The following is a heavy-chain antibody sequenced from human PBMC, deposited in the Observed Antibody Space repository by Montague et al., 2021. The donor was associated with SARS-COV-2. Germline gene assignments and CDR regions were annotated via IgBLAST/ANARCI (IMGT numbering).Heavy chain of an antibody. CDR3: ARDRVPPDYGVAFDL. J-gene: IGHJ3*01. CDR2: ITYDGIDK. D-gene: IGHD4/OR15-4a*01. CDR1: GFLFSNFA. V-gene: IGHV3-30*04. Sequence: SLRLSCEASGFLFSNFAFHWVRQAPGKGLEWVAIITYDGIDKFYADSVKGRFTISRDNSKNTLYLRLNSLTPEDTAVYYCARDRVPPDYGVAFDLWGRGTLVTVSS.